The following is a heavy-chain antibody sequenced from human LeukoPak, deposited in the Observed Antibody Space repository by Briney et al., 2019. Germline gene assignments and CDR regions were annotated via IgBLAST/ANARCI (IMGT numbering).Heavy chain of an antibody. CDR2: ISSSSSYI. CDR3: ARQPWWELVGGAYYYYYYYMDV. D-gene: IGHD1-26*01. V-gene: IGHV3-21*01. J-gene: IGHJ6*03. Sequence: PGGSLRLSCAASGFTFNSYSMNWVGPAPGKGLEWVSSISSSSSYIHYADSVKGRFTISRDNAKNSLYLQMNSLRAEDTAVYYCARQPWWELVGGAYYYYYYYMDVWGKGNTVTVSS. CDR1: GFTFNSYS.